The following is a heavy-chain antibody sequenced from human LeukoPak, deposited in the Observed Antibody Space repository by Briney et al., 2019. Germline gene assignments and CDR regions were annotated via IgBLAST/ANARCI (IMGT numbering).Heavy chain of an antibody. CDR2: IWTDGRKK. V-gene: IGHV3-33*01. Sequence: GGSLRLSCAASGFTFSDYGIHWVRHVSGKGLEWVALIWTDGRKKYYADSVKGRFTISRDNSKKTLYLQINSLRVEDTAVYYFVRASGSFDYWGQGTLGTVSA. D-gene: IGHD3-10*01. CDR1: GFTFSDYG. CDR3: VRASGSFDY. J-gene: IGHJ4*02.